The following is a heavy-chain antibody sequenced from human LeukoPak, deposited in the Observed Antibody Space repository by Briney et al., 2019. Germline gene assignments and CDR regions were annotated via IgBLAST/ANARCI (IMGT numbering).Heavy chain of an antibody. V-gene: IGHV4-4*07. CDR2: IYNSGST. D-gene: IGHD1-26*01. Sequence: SETLSLTCTVSGGSISSYYWSWIRQPAGKGLEWIGRIYNSGSTTYNPSLKSRVTMSVDTSKNQFSLKLSSVTAADTAMYYCARFNSGSYQHYFDCWGQGTLVTVSS. CDR1: GGSISSYY. CDR3: ARFNSGSYQHYFDC. J-gene: IGHJ4*02.